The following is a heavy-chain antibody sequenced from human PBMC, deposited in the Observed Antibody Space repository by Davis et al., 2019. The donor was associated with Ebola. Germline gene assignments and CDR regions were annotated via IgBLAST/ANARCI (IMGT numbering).Heavy chain of an antibody. CDR2: IIPIFGAA. CDR3: AREMSSATGTHYPFEY. Sequence: AASVKVFCKASGGTFSSYAISWVRQAPGQGLEWMGGIIPIFGAANYAQKFQGRVTITADISTSTAYMELSILRSEDTAVYYCAREMSSATGTHYPFEYWGQGTLVTVSS. D-gene: IGHD1-1*01. V-gene: IGHV1-69*06. J-gene: IGHJ4*02. CDR1: GGTFSSYA.